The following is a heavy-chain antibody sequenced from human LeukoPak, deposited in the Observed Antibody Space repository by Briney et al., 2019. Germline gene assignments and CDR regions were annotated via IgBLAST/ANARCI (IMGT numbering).Heavy chain of an antibody. Sequence: GGSLRLSCAASGFTFSSYWMNWVRRAPGKGLEWVANIKQDGSEKDYVDSVKGRFTISRDNAKNSLYLQMNSLRAEDTAVYYCARVSSLAVAGFFDHWGQGILVTVSS. D-gene: IGHD6-19*01. CDR2: IKQDGSEK. V-gene: IGHV3-7*01. J-gene: IGHJ4*02. CDR3: ARVSSLAVAGFFDH. CDR1: GFTFSSYW.